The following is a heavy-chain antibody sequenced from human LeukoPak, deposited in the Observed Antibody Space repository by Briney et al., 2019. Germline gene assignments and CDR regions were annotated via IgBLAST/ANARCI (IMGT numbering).Heavy chain of an antibody. Sequence: GGSLRLSCVASAFTFSDYGMVWVRQAPGKGLEWVTFIRYDGTNTFYADSVKGRFIISRDNAKNSLYLQMNSLRAEDTAVYYCAELGITMIGGVWGKGTTVTISS. CDR3: AELGITMIGGV. J-gene: IGHJ6*04. D-gene: IGHD3-10*02. CDR2: IRYDGTNT. V-gene: IGHV3-30*02. CDR1: AFTFSDYG.